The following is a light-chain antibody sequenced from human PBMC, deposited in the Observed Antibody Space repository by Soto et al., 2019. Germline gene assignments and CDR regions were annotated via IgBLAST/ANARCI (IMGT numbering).Light chain of an antibody. V-gene: IGKV1-5*01. CDR1: QSINIY. CDR2: VAS. Sequence: DIQMTQSPSSLSASVGDRVTITCRASQSINIYLSWYQQRPGEAPKLLIYVASNLGSGVPSRFTGSGSGTDFTLTISSLQPDDFATYYCQHYNSYSEAFGQGTKVDIK. J-gene: IGKJ1*01. CDR3: QHYNSYSEA.